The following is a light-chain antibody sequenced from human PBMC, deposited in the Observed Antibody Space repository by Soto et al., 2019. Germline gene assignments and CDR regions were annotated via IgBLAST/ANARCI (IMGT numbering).Light chain of an antibody. CDR1: QSVNSN. CDR2: VAS. V-gene: IGKV3-15*01. CDR3: EQYNVWPLT. Sequence: EIVMTQSPVTLSVSPGDRATLSCRASQSVNSNLAWYQHKPGQTPKLLIYVASTRATCIPARFSGSGSGTEFTLTISSLPSEDFAVYYCEQYNVWPLTFGGGTKVECK. J-gene: IGKJ4*01.